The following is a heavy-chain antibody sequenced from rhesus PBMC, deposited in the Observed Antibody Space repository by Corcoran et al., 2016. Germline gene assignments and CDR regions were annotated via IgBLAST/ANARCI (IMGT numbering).Heavy chain of an antibody. J-gene: IGHJ4*01. CDR1: GYSISSGYG. Sequence: QVQLQESGPGLVKPSETLSLTCAVSGYSISSGYGWSWIRQPPGKGLGWIGYIGGSSGRTNYHPSLNSRVTISKDTSKNQFSLKLSSVTAADTAVYYCAMGDPYYFDYWGQGVLVTVSS. V-gene: IGHV4-127*01. CDR3: AMGDPYYFDY. CDR2: IGGSSGRT. D-gene: IGHD3-34*01.